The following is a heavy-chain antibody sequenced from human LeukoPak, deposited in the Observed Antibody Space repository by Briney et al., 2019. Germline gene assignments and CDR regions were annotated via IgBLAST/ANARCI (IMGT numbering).Heavy chain of an antibody. CDR3: AKDPPPGFLEWLFFDY. Sequence: QTGGSLRLSCAASGFTFSSYAMSWVRQAPGKGLEWVSAISGSGGSTYYADSVKGRFTISGDNSKNTLYLQMNSLRAEDTAVYYCAKDPPPGFLEWLFFDYWGQGTLVTVSS. J-gene: IGHJ4*02. CDR1: GFTFSSYA. V-gene: IGHV3-23*01. CDR2: ISGSGGST. D-gene: IGHD3-3*01.